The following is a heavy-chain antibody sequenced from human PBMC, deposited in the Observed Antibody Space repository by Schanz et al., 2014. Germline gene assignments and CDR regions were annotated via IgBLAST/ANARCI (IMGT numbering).Heavy chain of an antibody. D-gene: IGHD2-21*01. CDR1: GFSFSDYW. V-gene: IGHV3-7*01. CDR2: IKKDGSEN. J-gene: IGHJ4*02. CDR3: VRDSPGDWEKGGRPRPSHYAN. Sequence: GRRVESEGGLVQPGGSLRLSCEGSGFSFSDYWMGWVRQAPGKGLEWVANIKKDGSENYYADSVKGRFIISRDNAKSSQYLQMNILREEDTAIYYCVRDSPGDWEKGGRPRPSHYANWGQGTLVTVSS.